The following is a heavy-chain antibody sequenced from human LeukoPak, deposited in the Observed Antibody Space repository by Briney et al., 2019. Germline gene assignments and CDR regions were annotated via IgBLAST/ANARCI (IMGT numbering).Heavy chain of an antibody. V-gene: IGHV3-30*02. Sequence: GGSLKLSCAASGFTFGSYGMHWVRKAPGKGMEWVAFIRYDGSNKYYADSVKGRFTISRDNSKNTLYLQMNSLRAEDTAVYYCANEDTAIMVPLDYWGQGTLVTVSS. J-gene: IGHJ4*02. CDR2: IRYDGSNK. CDR1: GFTFGSYG. CDR3: ANEDTAIMVPLDY. D-gene: IGHD5-18*01.